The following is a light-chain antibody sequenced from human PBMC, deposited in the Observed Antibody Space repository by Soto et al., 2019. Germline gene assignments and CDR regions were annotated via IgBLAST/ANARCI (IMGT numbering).Light chain of an antibody. Sequence: SYELTQPPSLSVSPGRTATITCSGDKLGEKYVCWYQQKPGQSPVAVIYQDNKRPSGIPERFSASNSENTATLTISGTQAMDEADYYCQAWDSNTLIFGGGTKLTVL. CDR3: QAWDSNTLI. J-gene: IGLJ2*01. V-gene: IGLV3-1*01. CDR2: QDN. CDR1: KLGEKY.